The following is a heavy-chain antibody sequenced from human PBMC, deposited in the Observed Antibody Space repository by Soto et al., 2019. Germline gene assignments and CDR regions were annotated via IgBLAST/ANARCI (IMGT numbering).Heavy chain of an antibody. CDR1: GFTFSNAW. V-gene: IGHV3-15*07. CDR2: IKSKTDGGTT. J-gene: IGHJ6*02. D-gene: IGHD3-3*01. Sequence: GGSLRLSCAASGFTFSNAWMNWVRQAPGKGLEWVGRIKSKTDGGTTDYAAPVKGRFTISRDDSKNTLYLQMNSLKTEDTAVYYCTTGERITILGVVTSPYYYGMDVWGQGTTVTVS. CDR3: TTGERITILGVVTSPYYYGMDV.